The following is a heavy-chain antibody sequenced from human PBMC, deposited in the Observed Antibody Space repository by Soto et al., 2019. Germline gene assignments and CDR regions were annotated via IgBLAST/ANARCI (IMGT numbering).Heavy chain of an antibody. V-gene: IGHV1-69*13. D-gene: IGHD3-22*01. CDR1: GGTFSSYA. Sequence: SVKVSCKASGGTFSSYAISWVRQAPGQGLEWMGGIIPIFGTANYAQKFQGRVTITADESTSTAYMELSSLRSEDTAVYYCARSPYYYDSSGPRLGYFDYWGQGTLVTVSS. CDR2: IIPIFGTA. J-gene: IGHJ4*02. CDR3: ARSPYYYDSSGPRLGYFDY.